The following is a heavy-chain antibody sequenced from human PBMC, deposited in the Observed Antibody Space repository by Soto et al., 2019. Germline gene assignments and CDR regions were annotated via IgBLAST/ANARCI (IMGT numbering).Heavy chain of an antibody. J-gene: IGHJ6*02. CDR3: ARAYSGQLPRRGDYYYALDV. V-gene: IGHV3-23*01. Sequence: GGSLRLSCAASGFTFSNYAMIWVRQAPGKGLEWVSGLNGSGGSTSSADSVKGRFAISRDNSKNTLYLQMNNLRAADTAVYFCARAYSGQLPRRGDYYYALDVWGRGTTVTVSS. CDR1: GFTFSNYA. D-gene: IGHD2-2*01. CDR2: LNGSGGST.